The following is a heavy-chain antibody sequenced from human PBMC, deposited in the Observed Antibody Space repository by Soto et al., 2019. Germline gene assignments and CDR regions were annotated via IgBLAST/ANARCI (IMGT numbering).Heavy chain of an antibody. CDR2: ISWNSGSI. CDR1: GFTFDDYA. V-gene: IGHV3-9*01. D-gene: IGHD3-10*01. CDR3: AKDAGNTMVRGVFAY. J-gene: IGHJ4*02. Sequence: EVQLVESGGGLVQPGRSLRLSCAASGFTFDDYAMHWVRQAPGKGLEWVSGISWNSGSIGYADSVKGRFTISRDNAKNSLYVQVNSLSAEDTALYYCAKDAGNTMVRGVFAYWGQGTLVTVSS.